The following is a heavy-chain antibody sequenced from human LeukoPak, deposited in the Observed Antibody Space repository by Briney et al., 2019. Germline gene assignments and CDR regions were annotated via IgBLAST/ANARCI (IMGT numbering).Heavy chain of an antibody. Sequence: GGSLRLSCAASGFTFDDYAMHWVRQAPGKGLEWVSGISWNSGSIGYADSVKGRFTISRDNAENSLFLQMSSLSAEDTAVYYCVRDRPFDYWGQGALVTVSS. CDR2: ISWNSGSI. J-gene: IGHJ4*02. V-gene: IGHV3-9*01. CDR3: VRDRPFDY. CDR1: GFTFDDYA.